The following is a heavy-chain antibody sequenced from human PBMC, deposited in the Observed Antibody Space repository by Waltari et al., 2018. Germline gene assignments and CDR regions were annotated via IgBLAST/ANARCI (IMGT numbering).Heavy chain of an antibody. CDR1: GFSFSSYA. D-gene: IGHD2-21*01. V-gene: IGHV3-30*01. Sequence: VQLVESGGGVVQPGRYLRLSCDASGFSFSSYARPLVRQAPGKGLGWVTGISFDGSITFYADSVKGRFTVSRDNSKNTLFLEMNSLRPEDTAVYYCAKAEYSNWRKIKEYFQHWGQGTLVTVSS. J-gene: IGHJ1*01. CDR2: ISFDGSIT. CDR3: AKAEYSNWRKIKEYFQH.